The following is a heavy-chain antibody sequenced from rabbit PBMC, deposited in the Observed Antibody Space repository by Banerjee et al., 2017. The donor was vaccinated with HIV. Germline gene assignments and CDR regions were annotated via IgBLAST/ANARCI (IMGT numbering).Heavy chain of an antibody. V-gene: IGHV1S45*01. CDR2: IYTISGST. CDR1: RFSFSSSYW. CDR3: ARAGDAGDDYAGAFNL. J-gene: IGHJ4*01. D-gene: IGHD6-1*01. Sequence: QEQLVESGGGLVQPEGSLTLTCTASRFSFSSSYWICWVRQAPGKGLEWITCIYTISGSTYYASWAKGRFTISKTSSTTVTLQMTSLTAADTATYFCARAGDAGDDYAGAFNLWGQGTLVTVS.